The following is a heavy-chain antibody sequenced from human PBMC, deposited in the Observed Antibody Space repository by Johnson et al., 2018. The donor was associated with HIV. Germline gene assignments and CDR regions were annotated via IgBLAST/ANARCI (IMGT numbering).Heavy chain of an antibody. Sequence: VQLVESGGGVVQPGRSLRLSCAASGFTFSSYGMHWVRQAPGKGLEWVANINQDGSEKYYVDSMTGRFTISRENAKNSLYLQMNSLRAGDTAVYYCAREMYYNFWSGPGAFDIWGQGTMVTVSS. D-gene: IGHD3-3*01. J-gene: IGHJ3*02. V-gene: IGHV3-7*01. CDR3: AREMYYNFWSGPGAFDI. CDR2: INQDGSEK. CDR1: GFTFSSYG.